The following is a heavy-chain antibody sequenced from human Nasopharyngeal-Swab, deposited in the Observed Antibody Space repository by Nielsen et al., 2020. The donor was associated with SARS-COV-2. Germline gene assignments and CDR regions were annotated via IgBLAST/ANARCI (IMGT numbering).Heavy chain of an antibody. D-gene: IGHD1-26*01. CDR3: ARDVALVGAELDY. V-gene: IGHV3-48*02. J-gene: IGHJ4*02. Sequence: GESLKISCAASGFTFRSNGMHWVRQAPGKGLEWVAYISSTGSVSYYADFAQGRITISRDNAANSLSLQMNSLRDEDTAIYYCARDVALVGAELDYWGQGTLVTVSS. CDR2: ISSTGSVS. CDR1: GFTFRSNG.